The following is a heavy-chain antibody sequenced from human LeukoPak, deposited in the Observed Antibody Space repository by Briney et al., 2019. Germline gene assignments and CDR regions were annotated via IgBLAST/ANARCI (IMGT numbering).Heavy chain of an antibody. D-gene: IGHD2-21*01. CDR3: ASFRDTDN. Sequence: GGSLRLSCEVSGLTFSNVWMQWGRQTRGQGLVWVCRINTAGSTFYADPVKGRFTISRDNAKNMVYLQMNSLRTEDTAVYYCASFRDTDNWGRGTMVTVSS. CDR1: GLTFSNVW. J-gene: IGHJ3*01. CDR2: INTAGST. V-gene: IGHV3-74*01.